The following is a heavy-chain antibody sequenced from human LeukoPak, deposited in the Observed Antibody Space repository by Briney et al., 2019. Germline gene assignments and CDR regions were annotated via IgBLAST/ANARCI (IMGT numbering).Heavy chain of an antibody. V-gene: IGHV1-69*02. J-gene: IGHJ6*02. CDR1: GNTFTSYY. D-gene: IGHD5-18*01. CDR2: IIPILGIA. Sequence: ASVKVSCKASGNTFTSYYMHWVRQAPGQGLEWMGRIIPILGIANYAQKFQGRVTITADKSTSTAYMELSSLRSEDTAVYYCARSSVDTAMVMVRYYGMDVWGQGTTVTVSS. CDR3: ARSSVDTAMVMVRYYGMDV.